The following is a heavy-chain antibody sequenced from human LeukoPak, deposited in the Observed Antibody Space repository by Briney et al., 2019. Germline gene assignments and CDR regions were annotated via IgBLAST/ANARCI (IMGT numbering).Heavy chain of an antibody. D-gene: IGHD3-10*01. Sequence: SETLSLTCAVYGGSFRGYYWSWIRQPPGKGLEWIGEINHSGSTNYNPSLKSRVTISVDTSKNQFSLKLSSVTAADTAVYYCARGRDYYGSGNYSTFDYWGQGTLVTVSS. V-gene: IGHV4-34*01. J-gene: IGHJ4*02. CDR2: INHSGST. CDR3: ARGRDYYGSGNYSTFDY. CDR1: GGSFRGYY.